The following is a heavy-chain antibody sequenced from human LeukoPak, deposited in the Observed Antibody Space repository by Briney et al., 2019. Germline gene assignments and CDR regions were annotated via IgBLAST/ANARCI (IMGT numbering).Heavy chain of an antibody. D-gene: IGHD3-3*01. CDR2: IKSKTDGGTT. V-gene: IGHV3-15*01. CDR1: GFTFSNAW. J-gene: IGHJ4*02. Sequence: GGSLRLSCAASGFTFSNAWMSWVRQAPGKGLEWVGRIKSKTDGGTTDYAAPVKGRFTISRDDSKNTLYLQMNSLKTEDTAVYYCTTDLSDLEWLLFPDYWGQGTLVTVSS. CDR3: TTDLSDLEWLLFPDY.